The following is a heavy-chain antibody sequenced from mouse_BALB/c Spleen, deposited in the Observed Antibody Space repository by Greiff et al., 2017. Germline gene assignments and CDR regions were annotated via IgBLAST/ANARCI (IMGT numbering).Heavy chain of an antibody. CDR3: AREGITTDWYFDV. CDR2: ISSGGSYT. J-gene: IGHJ1*01. CDR1: GFTFSSYA. D-gene: IGHD1-1*01. Sequence: EVQRVESGGGLVKPGGSLKLSSAASGFTFSSYAMSWVRQSPEKRLEWVAEISSGGSYTYYPDTVTGRFTISRDNAKNTLYLEMSSLRSEDTAMYYCAREGITTDWYFDVWGAGTTVTVSS. V-gene: IGHV5-9-4*01.